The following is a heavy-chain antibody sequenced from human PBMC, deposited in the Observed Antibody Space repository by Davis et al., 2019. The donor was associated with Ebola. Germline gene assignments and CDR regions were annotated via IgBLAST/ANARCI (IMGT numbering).Heavy chain of an antibody. D-gene: IGHD1-1*01. J-gene: IGHJ5*02. Sequence: MPSETLSLTCAVYGGSFSGYYWTWIRQPPGKGLEWIGEINHGGRTNYNPSLRSRVTISVDTSKNQFSLKMNPVTAADTAVYYCARTTKTSISDSGLGYTYFDHWSQGTLVTVSS. CDR2: INHGGRT. V-gene: IGHV4-34*01. CDR1: GGSFSGYY. CDR3: ARTTKTSISDSGLGYTYFDH.